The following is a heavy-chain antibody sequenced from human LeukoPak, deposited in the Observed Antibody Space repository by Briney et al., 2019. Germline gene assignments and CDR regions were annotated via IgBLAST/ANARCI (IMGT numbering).Heavy chain of an antibody. V-gene: IGHV3-23*01. Sequence: GGSLRLSCAASGFTFSNYAINWVRQAPGKGLEWVSAISGSGSSTYYADSVKGRFTISRDNSKNTLYLQMNSLRAGDTAVYYXXXXXXXXNYGHYGMDVWGQGTTVTVSS. D-gene: IGHD4-17*01. J-gene: IGHJ6*02. CDR1: GFTFSNYA. CDR2: ISGSGSST. CDR3: XXXXXXXNYGHYGMDV.